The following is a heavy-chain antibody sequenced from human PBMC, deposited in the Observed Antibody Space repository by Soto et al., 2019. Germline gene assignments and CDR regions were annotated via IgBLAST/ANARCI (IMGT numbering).Heavy chain of an antibody. J-gene: IGHJ5*02. CDR1: GFTFSSYA. D-gene: IGHD2-2*01. CDR3: AKEGCSSTSCYKNWFDP. CDR2: ISGSGGST. Sequence: VGSLRLSCAASGFTFSSYAMSWFRQAPVNGLEWVSSISGSGGSTYYADSVKGRFTISRDNSKNTLYLQMNSLRAEDTAVYYCAKEGCSSTSCYKNWFDPWGQGTLVTVSS. V-gene: IGHV3-23*01.